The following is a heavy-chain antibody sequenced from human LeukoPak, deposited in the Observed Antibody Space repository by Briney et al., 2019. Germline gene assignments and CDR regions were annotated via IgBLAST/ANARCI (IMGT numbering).Heavy chain of an antibody. CDR2: IGTAGDT. D-gene: IGHD3-16*01. CDR1: GFTFSSYD. V-gene: IGHV3-13*01. J-gene: IGHJ4*02. CDR3: ARGVVSGRGRTHFDY. Sequence: GGSLRLSCAASGFTFSSYDMHWVRQATGKGLEWVSAIGTAGDTYYPGSVKGRFTISRENAKNSLYLQMNSLRAGDTAVYYRARGVVSGRGRTHFDYWGQGTLVTVSS.